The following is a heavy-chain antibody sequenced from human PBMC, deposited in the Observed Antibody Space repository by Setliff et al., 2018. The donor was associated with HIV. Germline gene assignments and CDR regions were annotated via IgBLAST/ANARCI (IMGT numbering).Heavy chain of an antibody. CDR1: GGSISSGDYY. J-gene: IGHJ5*02. Sequence: KPSETLSLTCTVSGGSISSGDYYWGWIRQPPGKGLEWIGYIYYSGSTYYNPSLKSRVTISIDTSKKQFSLKLNSVTAADTAVYYCASRVYYYDSNNFLREEGFDPWGQGTLVTVSS. V-gene: IGHV4-30-4*08. D-gene: IGHD3-22*01. CDR2: IYYSGST. CDR3: ASRVYYYDSNNFLREEGFDP.